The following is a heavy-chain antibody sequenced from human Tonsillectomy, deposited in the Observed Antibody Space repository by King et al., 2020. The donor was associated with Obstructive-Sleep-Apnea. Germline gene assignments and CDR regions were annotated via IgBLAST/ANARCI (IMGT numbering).Heavy chain of an antibody. CDR2: IYYSGST. V-gene: IGHV4-59*08. D-gene: IGHD3-22*01. Sequence: VQLQESGPGLVKPSETLSLTCTVSGGSISSYYWSWIRQPPGKGLEWIVYIYYSGSTNYNPSLKSRVTKSVDTSKNQFSLKLSSVTAADTAVYYCARHERDDSSGYYYLYYFDYWGQGTLVTVSS. J-gene: IGHJ4*02. CDR1: GGSISSYY. CDR3: ARHERDDSSGYYYLYYFDY.